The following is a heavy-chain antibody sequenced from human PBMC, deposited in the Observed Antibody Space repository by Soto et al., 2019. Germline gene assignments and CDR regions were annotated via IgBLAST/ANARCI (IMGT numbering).Heavy chain of an antibody. CDR3: AKVQGGTRPIYYYYAMDV. CDR2: ISDSGGST. Sequence: EVQLLESGGGLVQPGGSLRLSCAASGFTFRSYAMSWVRQAPGKGLEWVSAISDSGGSTYYPDSVKGRFTISRDNSKNTLYLQMNSLRGEDTAVYYCAKVQGGTRPIYYYYAMDVWGQGTTVTVTS. J-gene: IGHJ6*02. V-gene: IGHV3-23*01. CDR1: GFTFRSYA. D-gene: IGHD6-6*01.